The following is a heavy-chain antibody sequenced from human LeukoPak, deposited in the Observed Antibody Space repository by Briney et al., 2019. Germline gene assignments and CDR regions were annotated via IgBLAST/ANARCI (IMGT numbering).Heavy chain of an antibody. V-gene: IGHV3-23*01. D-gene: IGHD5-12*01. CDR3: AKVATVGPGRYFDY. J-gene: IGHJ4*02. Sequence: PGGSLRLSCAASGFTFGSYGMSWVRQAPGKGLERVSVILGSGGFTYYADSVKGRFTISRDSSRSTLFLEMNSLRDEDTALYYCAKVATVGPGRYFDYWGQGTLVTVSS. CDR1: GFTFGSYG. CDR2: ILGSGGFT.